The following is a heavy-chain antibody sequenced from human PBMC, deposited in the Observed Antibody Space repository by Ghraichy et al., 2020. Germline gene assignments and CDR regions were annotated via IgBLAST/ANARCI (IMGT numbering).Heavy chain of an antibody. J-gene: IGHJ6*04. CDR3: AKHYASLVRGVMYFYYYGMDV. Sequence: GGSLRLSCAASGFTFSSCAMSWVRQAPGKGPEWVSAISGSGGSTYYADSVKGRFTISRDNSKNTMSLQMNSLRAEETAVYYFAKHYASLVRGVMYFYYYGMDVWGKGTTVTVSS. CDR2: ISGSGGST. CDR1: GFTFSSCA. D-gene: IGHD3-10*01. V-gene: IGHV3-23*01.